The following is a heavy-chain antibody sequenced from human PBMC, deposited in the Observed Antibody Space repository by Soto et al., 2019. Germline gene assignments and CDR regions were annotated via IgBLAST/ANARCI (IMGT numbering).Heavy chain of an antibody. CDR1: GHSIISYY. Sequence: SEPLSITCAIAGHSIISYYWSWIRQPPGKGLEWIGYIYYSGSTNYNPSLKSRVTISVDTSKNQFSLKLSSVTAADTAVYYCARRYGDTLAYWAQGTLVTVS. J-gene: IGHJ4*02. D-gene: IGHD4-17*01. CDR2: IYYSGST. V-gene: IGHV4-59*08. CDR3: ARRYGDTLAY.